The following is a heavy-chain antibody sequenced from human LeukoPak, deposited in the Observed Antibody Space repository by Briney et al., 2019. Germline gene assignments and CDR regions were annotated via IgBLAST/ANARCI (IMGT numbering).Heavy chain of an antibody. CDR2: IYHSGSV. CDR3: ARHPRIAVPPFYYYYMDV. CDR1: GGSLNGYY. D-gene: IGHD6-6*01. V-gene: IGHV4-59*08. J-gene: IGHJ6*03. Sequence: PSETLSLTCTVSGGSLNGYYWSWIRQPLGKELEWIGFIYHSGSVNHNPSLKSRATISVDTSKNQVSLKLTSVTAADTAVYYCARHPRIAVPPFYYYYMDVWGKGTTVTVSS.